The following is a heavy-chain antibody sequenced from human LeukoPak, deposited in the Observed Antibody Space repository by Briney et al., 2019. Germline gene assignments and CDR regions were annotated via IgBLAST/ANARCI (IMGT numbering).Heavy chain of an antibody. Sequence: ASVKVSCKASGYTFTSYDINWVRQATGQGLEWMGWMNPNSGNTGYAQKFQGRVTITRDTSASTAYMELSSLRSEDTAVYYCARDPHLDHFDYWGQGTLVTVSS. CDR3: ARDPHLDHFDY. V-gene: IGHV1-8*01. CDR1: GYTFTSYD. J-gene: IGHJ4*02. CDR2: MNPNSGNT.